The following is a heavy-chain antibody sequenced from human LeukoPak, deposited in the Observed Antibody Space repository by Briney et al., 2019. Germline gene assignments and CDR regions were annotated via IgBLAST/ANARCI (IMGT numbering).Heavy chain of an antibody. CDR2: IYPGDSGT. D-gene: IGHD3-10*01. CDR1: GYSFSYYW. V-gene: IGHV5-51*01. CDR3: ARQDGSGLFYFDY. J-gene: IGHJ4*02. Sequence: GESLKISCKGSGYSFSYYWIGWARQMPGKGLEWMGIIYPGDSGTKYSPSFQGQVTISVDKSISTAYLQWSSLKASDTAIYYRARQDGSGLFYFDYWGQGTLVTVSS.